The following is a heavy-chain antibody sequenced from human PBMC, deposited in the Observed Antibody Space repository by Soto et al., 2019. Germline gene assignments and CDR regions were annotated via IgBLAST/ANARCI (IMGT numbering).Heavy chain of an antibody. CDR2: IYYSGST. V-gene: IGHV4-59*01. J-gene: IGHJ1*01. CDR3: ARTYSSGWYAYFQH. CDR1: GGSIISYY. Sequence: SETLSLTCTVSGGSIISYYWSWIRQPPGKGLEWIGYIYYSGSTNYNPSLKSRVTISVDTSKNQFSLKLSSVTAADTAVYYCARTYSSGWYAYFQHWGQGTLVTVSS. D-gene: IGHD6-19*01.